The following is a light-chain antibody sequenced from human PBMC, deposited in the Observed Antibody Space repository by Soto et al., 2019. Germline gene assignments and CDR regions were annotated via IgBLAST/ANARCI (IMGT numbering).Light chain of an antibody. CDR3: QNYKSPPWT. CDR2: KTF. Sequence: DIQMTQSPSTLSASVGDRVTITCRASQSIDIWLAWYQQKQGKAPKLLIYKTFSLESGVPSRFSGSGSGTEFTLTISNLQPDDFAPYYCQNYKSPPWTFGQGTKVEIK. CDR1: QSIDIW. J-gene: IGKJ1*01. V-gene: IGKV1-5*03.